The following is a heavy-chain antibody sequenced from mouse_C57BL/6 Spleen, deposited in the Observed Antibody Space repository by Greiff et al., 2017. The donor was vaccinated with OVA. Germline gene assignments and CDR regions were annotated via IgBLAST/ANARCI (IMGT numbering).Heavy chain of an antibody. Sequence: EVQLQQSGPELVKPGASVKIPCKASGCTFTDYNMDWVKQSHGKSLEWIGDINPNNGGTIYNQKFKGKATLTVDKSSSTAYMELRSLTSEDTAVYYCARGDRYYAMDYWGQGTSVTVSS. J-gene: IGHJ4*01. V-gene: IGHV1-18*01. D-gene: IGHD2-14*01. CDR2: INPNNGGT. CDR3: ARGDRYYAMDY. CDR1: GCTFTDYN.